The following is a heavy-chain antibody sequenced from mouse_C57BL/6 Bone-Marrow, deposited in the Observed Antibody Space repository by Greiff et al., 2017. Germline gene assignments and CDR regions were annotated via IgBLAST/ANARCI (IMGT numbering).Heavy chain of an antibody. CDR1: EYEFPSHD. CDR3: ARPRLWGY. V-gene: IGHV5-2*01. J-gene: IGHJ2*01. CDR2: INSDGGST. D-gene: IGHD1-1*02. Sequence: EVQLVESGGGLVQPGESLKLSCESNEYEFPSHDMSWVRKTPEKRLELVAAINSDGGSTYYPDTMERRVIISRDDTKKTRYLQMSSLGYEDTALYYRARPRLWGYWGQGTTLTVSS.